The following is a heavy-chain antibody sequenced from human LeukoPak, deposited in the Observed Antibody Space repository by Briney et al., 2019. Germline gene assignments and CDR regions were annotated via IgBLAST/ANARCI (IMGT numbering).Heavy chain of an antibody. Sequence: GESLKISCKGSGYSFTSYRIGWVRQMPGKGLEWMGIIYPGDSDTRYSPSFQGQVTISADKSISTAYLQWSSLKASDTAMYYCARQAPIAAAGTHYSDYWGQGTLVTVSS. D-gene: IGHD6-13*01. V-gene: IGHV5-51*01. CDR2: IYPGDSDT. J-gene: IGHJ4*02. CDR3: ARQAPIAAAGTHYSDY. CDR1: GYSFTSYR.